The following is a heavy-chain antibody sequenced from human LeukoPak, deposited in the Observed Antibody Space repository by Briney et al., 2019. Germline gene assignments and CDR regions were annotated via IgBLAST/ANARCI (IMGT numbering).Heavy chain of an antibody. Sequence: GGSLRLSCAASGFTFSSYEMNWVRQAPGKGLEWVAFIRYDGSDKYYADSVKGRFTISRDNSKNTLYLQMNSLRVEDTAVYYYAKEIWPTVTIPGWTYFDYWGQGTLVTVSS. CDR3: AKEIWPTVTIPGWTYFDY. V-gene: IGHV3-30*02. CDR1: GFTFSSYE. CDR2: IRYDGSDK. J-gene: IGHJ4*02. D-gene: IGHD4-17*01.